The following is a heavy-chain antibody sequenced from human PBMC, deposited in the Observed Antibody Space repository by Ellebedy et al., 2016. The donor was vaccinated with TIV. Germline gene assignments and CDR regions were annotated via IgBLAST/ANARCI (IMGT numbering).Heavy chain of an antibody. V-gene: IGHV4-39*01. CDR1: GDSISRSSYY. CDR3: ARWFGELLYVRWFDP. D-gene: IGHD3-10*01. Sequence: SETLSLTCTVSGDSISRSSYYWGWIRQPPGKGLEWIGSIYYSGSTDYNPSLKSRVTISADTSKNQFSLRLSSVTAADTAVYYCARWFGELLYVRWFDPWGQGTLDTVSS. CDR2: IYYSGST. J-gene: IGHJ5*02.